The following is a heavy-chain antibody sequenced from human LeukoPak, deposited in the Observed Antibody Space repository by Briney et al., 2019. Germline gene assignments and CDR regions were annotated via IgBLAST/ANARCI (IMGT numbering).Heavy chain of an antibody. Sequence: GGSLRLSCAASGFTFSNAWMSWVRQAPGKGLEWDGRIKSKTDGGTTDYAAPVKGRFTISRDDSKNTLYLQMNSLRAEDTAVYYCARETTTVTPLGHYYYYGMDVWGQGTTVTVSS. CDR3: ARETTTVTPLGHYYYYGMDV. CDR2: IKSKTDGGTT. J-gene: IGHJ6*02. D-gene: IGHD4-17*01. CDR1: GFTFSNAW. V-gene: IGHV3-15*01.